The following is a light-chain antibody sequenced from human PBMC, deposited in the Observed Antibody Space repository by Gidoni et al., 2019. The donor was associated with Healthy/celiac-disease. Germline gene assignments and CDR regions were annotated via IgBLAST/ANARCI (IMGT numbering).Light chain of an antibody. J-gene: IGLJ3*02. Sequence: QSVLPPPPSASGTPGQRVTISCSGSSSNIGSDYVYWYQQLPGTAPKLLIYRNNQRPSGVPDRFSGSKSGTSASLAISGLRSEDEADYYCAAWDGSLSGWVFGGGTKLTVL. CDR2: RNN. CDR1: SSNIGSDY. V-gene: IGLV1-47*01. CDR3: AAWDGSLSGWV.